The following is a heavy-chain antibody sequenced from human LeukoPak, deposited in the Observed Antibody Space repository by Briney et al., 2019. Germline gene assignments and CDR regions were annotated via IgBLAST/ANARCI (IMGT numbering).Heavy chain of an antibody. CDR2: MNPNSGNT. CDR3: ARGGSGSYWDYYYYMDV. D-gene: IGHD3-10*01. CDR1: GYTFTSYD. V-gene: IGHV1-8*01. Sequence: ASVKVSCKASGYTFTSYDINWVRQATGQGLEWMGWMNPNSGNTGYAQKFQGRVTMTRNTSISTAYMELSSLRSEDTAVYYCARGGSGSYWDYYYYMDVWGKGTTVTVSS. J-gene: IGHJ6*03.